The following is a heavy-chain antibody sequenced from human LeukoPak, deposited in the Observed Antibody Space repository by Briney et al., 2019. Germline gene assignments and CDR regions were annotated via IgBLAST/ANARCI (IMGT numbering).Heavy chain of an antibody. CDR1: GFTFSSYG. CDR3: AKDLRRSHLWYYYYGMDV. Sequence: GGSLRLSCAASGFTFSSYGMHWVRQAPGKGLEWVAVISYDGSNKYYADSVKGRFTISRDNSKNTLYLQMNSLRAEDTAVYYCAKDLRRSHLWYYYYGMDVWGQGTTVTVSS. D-gene: IGHD4-17*01. CDR2: ISYDGSNK. V-gene: IGHV3-30*18. J-gene: IGHJ6*02.